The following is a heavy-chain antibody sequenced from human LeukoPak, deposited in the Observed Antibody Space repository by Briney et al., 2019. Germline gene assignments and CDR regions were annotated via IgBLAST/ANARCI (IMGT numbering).Heavy chain of an antibody. J-gene: IGHJ4*02. D-gene: IGHD3-10*01. Sequence: GGSLRLSCAASGFTFSSYGMSWVRQAPGKGLEWVSAISGSGGSTYYADSVKGRFTISRDNSKNTLYLQMNSLRAEDTAVYYCAKALRYYGSGSYGKGGYDYWGQGTLVTVSS. CDR3: AKALRYYGSGSYGKGGYDY. CDR2: ISGSGGST. V-gene: IGHV3-23*01. CDR1: GFTFSSYG.